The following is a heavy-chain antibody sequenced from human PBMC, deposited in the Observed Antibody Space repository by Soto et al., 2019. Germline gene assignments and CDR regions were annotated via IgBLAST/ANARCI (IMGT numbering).Heavy chain of an antibody. Sequence: SETLSLTCTVSGGSISSYYWSWIRQPPGKTLEWIGTIYYHGNTYSNPSLKSRVNISVDTSNNQLSLKLRSVTAADTAVYYCARHDGFSSGWIFDYWGHGTLVTVSS. CDR1: GGSISSYY. CDR2: IYYHGNT. D-gene: IGHD6-19*01. CDR3: ARHDGFSSGWIFDY. V-gene: IGHV4-59*04. J-gene: IGHJ4*01.